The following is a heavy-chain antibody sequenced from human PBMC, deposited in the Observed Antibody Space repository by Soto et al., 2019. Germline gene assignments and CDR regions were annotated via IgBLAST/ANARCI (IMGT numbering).Heavy chain of an antibody. CDR1: GYTSTTYD. V-gene: IGHV1-8*01. J-gene: IGHJ4*02. CDR3: ARRKERSGPHYFDY. Sequence: GASVKVSCKASGYTSTTYDISWVRQATGQGLEGMGWMNPYSGNTGYAQKFQGRVSVTRNTSISTVYMELSGLRPDDTAVYYCARRKERSGPHYFDYWGQGSQVTVSS. D-gene: IGHD6-25*01. CDR2: MNPYSGNT.